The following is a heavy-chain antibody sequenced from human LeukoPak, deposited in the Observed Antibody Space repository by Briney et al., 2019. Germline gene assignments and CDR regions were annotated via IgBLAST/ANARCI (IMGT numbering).Heavy chain of an antibody. CDR2: INPNSGGT. V-gene: IGHV1-2*02. Sequence: ASVKVSCKASGYTFTGYYMHWVRQAPGQGLEWMGWINPNSGGTNYAQKFQGRVTMTRDTSISTAYMELSRLRSDDTAVYYCARAAGITIFGVVTHFDYWDQGTLVTVSS. CDR1: GYTFTGYY. CDR3: ARAAGITIFGVVTHFDY. J-gene: IGHJ4*02. D-gene: IGHD3-3*01.